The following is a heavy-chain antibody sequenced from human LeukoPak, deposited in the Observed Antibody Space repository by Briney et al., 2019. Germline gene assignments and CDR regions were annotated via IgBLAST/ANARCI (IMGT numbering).Heavy chain of an antibody. CDR1: GFTFSSYA. D-gene: IGHD3-22*01. CDR2: ISGSGGST. V-gene: IGHV3-23*01. Sequence: GGSLRLSCAASGFTFSSYAMSWVRQAPGKGLEWVSAISGSGGSTYYVDSVKGRFTISRDNSKNTLYLQMNSLRAEDTAVYYCAKDQGGTYDSSGYYYRYWGQVTLVTVSS. CDR3: AKDQGGTYDSSGYYYRY. J-gene: IGHJ4*02.